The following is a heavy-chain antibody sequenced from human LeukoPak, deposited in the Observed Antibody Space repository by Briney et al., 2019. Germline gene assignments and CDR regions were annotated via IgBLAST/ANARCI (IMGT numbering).Heavy chain of an antibody. CDR3: ARHGQYCSGGSCYVPFDY. Sequence: SETLSLTCTVSGGSISSYYWSWIRQPPGKGLEWIGYIYCSGSTNYNPSLKSRVTISVDSSKNQFSLKLSSVTAADTAVYYCARHGQYCSGGSCYVPFDYWGQGTLVTVSS. V-gene: IGHV4-59*08. D-gene: IGHD2-15*01. J-gene: IGHJ4*02. CDR2: IYCSGST. CDR1: GGSISSYY.